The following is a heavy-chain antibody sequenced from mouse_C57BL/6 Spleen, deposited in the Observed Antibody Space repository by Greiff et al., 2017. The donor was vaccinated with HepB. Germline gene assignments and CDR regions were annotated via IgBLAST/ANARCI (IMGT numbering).Heavy chain of an antibody. V-gene: IGHV1-80*01. D-gene: IGHD1-1*01. Sequence: VQLQQSGAELVKPGASVKISCKASGYAFSSYWVNWVKQRPGKGLEWIGQIYPGDGDTNYNGKFKGKATLTADKSSSTAYMQLGSLTSEDSAVYFCARYGGRQTVHFDYWGQGTTLTVSS. CDR2: IYPGDGDT. J-gene: IGHJ2*01. CDR3: ARYGGRQTVHFDY. CDR1: GYAFSSYW.